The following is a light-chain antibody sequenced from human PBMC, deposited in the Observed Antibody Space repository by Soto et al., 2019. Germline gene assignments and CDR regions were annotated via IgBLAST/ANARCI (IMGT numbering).Light chain of an antibody. Sequence: DAQMTQSPSTLSASVGDRVTITCRASQGISDWLAWYQQKPGKAPNLLIYKASRLESGVPSRFSRRGFATEFTLTISSLQPDDVGSYYCQQFNTGTFGQGTKVEIK. CDR1: QGISDW. CDR2: KAS. V-gene: IGKV1-5*03. CDR3: QQFNTGT. J-gene: IGKJ1*01.